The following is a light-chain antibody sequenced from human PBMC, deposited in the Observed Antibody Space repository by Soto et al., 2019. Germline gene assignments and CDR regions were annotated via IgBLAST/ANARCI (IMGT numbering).Light chain of an antibody. V-gene: IGKV3-15*01. CDR3: QQYNNWPWT. Sequence: EQVMAQSPATLSVSPGERATLSCRASQSFSSDLAWYQQKPGQAPRLLIYSASTRATGIPARFSGSGSGTEFTLIISSLQPEDFAVYYCQQYNNWPWTFGQGTKVDIK. CDR1: QSFSSD. CDR2: SAS. J-gene: IGKJ1*01.